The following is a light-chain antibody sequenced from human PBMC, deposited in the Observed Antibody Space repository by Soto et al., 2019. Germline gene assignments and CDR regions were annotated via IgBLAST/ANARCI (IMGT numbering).Light chain of an antibody. J-gene: IGLJ2*01. CDR2: GVS. V-gene: IGLV2-14*01. Sequence: QSALTQPASVSGSPGQSITISCTGTSSDVGGYNYVSWFQQLPGKAPKVMFYGVSNRPSGVSNRFSASKSGNTASLTISGLQAEDEADYYCSSYSSSNTPVVFGGGTKVTVL. CDR1: SSDVGGYNY. CDR3: SSYSSSNTPVV.